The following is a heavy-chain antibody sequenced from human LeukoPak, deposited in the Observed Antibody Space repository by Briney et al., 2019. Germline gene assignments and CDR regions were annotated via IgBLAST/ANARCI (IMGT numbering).Heavy chain of an antibody. CDR1: GGSFSAYY. V-gene: IGHV4-34*01. J-gene: IGHJ5*02. CDR3: ARHLEQQLGWFDP. Sequence: SETLSLTCAVYGGSFSAYYWTWIRQPPGKGLEWIGEINHSGSSNYNSSLRSRVTISVDTSYKQFSLRLSSVTAADTAVYYCARHLEQQLGWFDPWGQGTLVTVSS. CDR2: INHSGSS. D-gene: IGHD6-13*01.